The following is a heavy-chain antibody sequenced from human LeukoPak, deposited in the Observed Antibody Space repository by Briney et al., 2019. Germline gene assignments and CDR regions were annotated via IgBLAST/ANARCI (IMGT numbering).Heavy chain of an antibody. J-gene: IGHJ2*01. CDR2: IYNSENT. CDR3: ARFHSGPSGWYVLWYFDL. D-gene: IGHD6-19*01. V-gene: IGHV4-4*09. CDR1: GGSVSSYY. Sequence: KPSETLSLTCTVSGGSVSSYYWSWIRQPPGKGLGWIGYIYNSENTKSNSSLTSRVTMSVDTSKNQFFLKLSSVTAADTAVYYCARFHSGPSGWYVLWYFDLWGRGTLVTVSS.